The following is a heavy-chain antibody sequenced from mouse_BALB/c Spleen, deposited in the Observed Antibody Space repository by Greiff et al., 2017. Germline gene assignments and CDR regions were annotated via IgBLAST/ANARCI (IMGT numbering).Heavy chain of an antibody. Sequence: QVQLQQSGAELVRPGVSVKISCKGSGYTFTDYAMHWVKQSHAKSLEWIGVISTYYGDASYNQKFKGKATMTVDKYSSTAYMELARLTSEDSAIYYCARPGNYWYFDVWGAGTTVTVSS. D-gene: IGHD2-1*01. V-gene: IGHV1S137*01. CDR3: ARPGNYWYFDV. J-gene: IGHJ1*01. CDR1: GYTFTDYA. CDR2: ISTYYGDA.